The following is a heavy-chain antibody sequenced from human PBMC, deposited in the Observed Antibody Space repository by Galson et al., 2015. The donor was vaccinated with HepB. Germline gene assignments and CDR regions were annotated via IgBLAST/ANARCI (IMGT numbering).Heavy chain of an antibody. CDR1: GISLSTSGMC. D-gene: IGHD6-13*01. CDR2: IDWDDDK. Sequence: PALVKPTQTLTLTCTFSGISLSTSGMCVSWIRQPPGKALEWLARIDWDDDKYYSTSLKTRLTISKDTSKNQVVLTMTNMDPVDTATYYCARIRMGYRAAPGAFDIWGQGTMVTVSS. V-gene: IGHV2-70*11. CDR3: ARIRMGYRAAPGAFDI. J-gene: IGHJ3*02.